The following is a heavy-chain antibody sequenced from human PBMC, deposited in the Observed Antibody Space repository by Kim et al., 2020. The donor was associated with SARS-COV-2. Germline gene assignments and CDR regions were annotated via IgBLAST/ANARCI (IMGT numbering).Heavy chain of an antibody. CDR1: GFSFSEYD. V-gene: IGHV3-13*01. J-gene: IGHJ4*02. CDR2: LETSGHT. Sequence: GGSLRLSCAASGFSFSEYDMHWVRQAPGKGLEWVSTLETSGHTYYLDSVKARFTISRDNANNTLYLQITSLTAGDTAVYYCSRGPWGNYYLDFWGQGTRVTVSS. CDR3: SRGPWGNYYLDF. D-gene: IGHD3-16*01.